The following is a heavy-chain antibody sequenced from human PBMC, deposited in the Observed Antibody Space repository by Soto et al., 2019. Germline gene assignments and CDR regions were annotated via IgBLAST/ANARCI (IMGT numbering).Heavy chain of an antibody. CDR3: AGPVYGDYLGGNWFDP. V-gene: IGHV4-39*01. CDR1: GGSVSSSVDF. CDR2: IYYSGST. D-gene: IGHD4-17*01. Sequence: SETLSLTCNVSGGSVSSSVDFWGWIRQPPGKGLEWIGSIYYSGSTHYNPSLKSRVTISIDTSKNQFSLTLTSVTAADTAVYYCAGPVYGDYLGGNWFDPWGQGALVTVSS. J-gene: IGHJ5*02.